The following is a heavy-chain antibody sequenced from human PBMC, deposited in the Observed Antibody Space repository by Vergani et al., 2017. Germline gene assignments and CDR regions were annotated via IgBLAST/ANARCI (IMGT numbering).Heavy chain of an antibody. CDR1: GYAFRTFD. CDR2: MNPNNGKT. CDR3: ARGHKFNYNYRWFDP. J-gene: IGHJ5*02. Sequence: QVQLVQSGAEVKKPGASVKVSCKASGYAFRTFDINWVRQATGQGLEWLGRMNPNNGKTDYAKKFQGRVTMTSKTAISTAYLELSSLRSDDTAVYYCARGHKFNYNYRWFDPWGQGTLVTVSS. D-gene: IGHD1-7*01. V-gene: IGHV1-8*01.